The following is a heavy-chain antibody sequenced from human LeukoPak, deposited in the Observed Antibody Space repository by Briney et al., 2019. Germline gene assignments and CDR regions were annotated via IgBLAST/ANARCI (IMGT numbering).Heavy chain of an antibody. Sequence: GGSLRLSCAASGFTFSTYWMHWVRQTPGKGLVWVSRVNTDGSTTNYADSVKGRFTISRDNAKNTLYLQMNSLRAEDTAVYYCARVLQGEWFFDYWGQGTLVTVSS. CDR2: VNTDGSTT. J-gene: IGHJ4*02. D-gene: IGHD3-3*01. CDR3: ARVLQGEWFFDY. CDR1: GFTFSTYW. V-gene: IGHV3-74*01.